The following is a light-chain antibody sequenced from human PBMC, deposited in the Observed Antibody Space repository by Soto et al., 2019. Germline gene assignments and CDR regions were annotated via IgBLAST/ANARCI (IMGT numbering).Light chain of an antibody. V-gene: IGKV3-20*01. Sequence: EIVLTQSPGTLSLSPGERATLSFRASQSVSGSSLAWYQQRSGQAPRLLIYGASTRATGIPDRFSGSGSGTDFTLTISRLEPEDFAVYYCQQYTGPPTTFGQGTRLEIK. CDR1: QSVSGSS. CDR3: QQYTGPPTT. CDR2: GAS. J-gene: IGKJ5*01.